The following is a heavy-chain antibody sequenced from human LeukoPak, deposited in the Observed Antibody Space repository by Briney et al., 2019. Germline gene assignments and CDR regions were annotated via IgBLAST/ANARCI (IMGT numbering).Heavy chain of an antibody. V-gene: IGHV3-30*02. CDR2: IRYDGSNK. D-gene: IGHD3-22*01. Sequence: PGGSLRLSCAASGFTFSSYGMHWVRQAPGKGLEWVAFIRYDGSNKYYADSVKGRFTISRDNSKNTLYLQMNSLRAEDTAVYYCAKPRGGYYDSSGYYWLFDYWGQGTLVTISS. CDR3: AKPRGGYYDSSGYYWLFDY. CDR1: GFTFSSYG. J-gene: IGHJ4*02.